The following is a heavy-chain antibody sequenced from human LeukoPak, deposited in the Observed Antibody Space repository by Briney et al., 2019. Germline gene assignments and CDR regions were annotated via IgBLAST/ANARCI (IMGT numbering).Heavy chain of an antibody. CDR2: INPNSGDT. V-gene: IGHV1-2*02. D-gene: IGHD2-2*01. CDR1: GYTFTAYY. Sequence: ASVKVSCKASGYTFTAYYIHWVRQAPGQGLEWMGWINPNSGDTKYALKFQGGVTMTTDTSISTAYMELNRLRSDDTAMYYCARDLIVEVPAATLDAVDIWGQGTMVTVSS. CDR3: ARDLIVEVPAATLDAVDI. J-gene: IGHJ3*02.